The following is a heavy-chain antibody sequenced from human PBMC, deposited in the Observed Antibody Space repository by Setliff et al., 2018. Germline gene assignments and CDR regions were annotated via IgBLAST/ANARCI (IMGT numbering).Heavy chain of an antibody. CDR3: ARARYSSGYYGGSYAYFYMDA. CDR1: GASITDSY. V-gene: IGHV4-59*08. CDR2: IHYSGST. D-gene: IGHD3-22*01. J-gene: IGHJ6*03. Sequence: PSETLSLTCSVSGASITDSYWNWIRQPPGKGLAWVGYIHYSGSTSYNPSLKSRVTMSVDISKSQFSLKLTSVTAADAAVYDCARARYSSGYYGGSYAYFYMDAWGKGATVTVSS.